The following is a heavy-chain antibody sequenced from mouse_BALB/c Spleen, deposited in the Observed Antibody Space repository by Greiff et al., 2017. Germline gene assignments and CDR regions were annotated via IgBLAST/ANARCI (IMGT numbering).Heavy chain of an antibody. Sequence: QVQLKQSGAELVKPGASVKLSCKTSGYTFTSYWIQWVKQRPGQGLGWIGEIFPGTGTTYYNEKFKGKATLTIDTSSSTAYMQLSSLTSEDSAVYFCAREGVRRGAWFAYWGQGTLVTVSA. J-gene: IGHJ3*01. V-gene: IGHV1S132*01. CDR3: AREGVRRGAWFAY. D-gene: IGHD2-14*01. CDR1: GYTFTSYW. CDR2: IFPGTGTT.